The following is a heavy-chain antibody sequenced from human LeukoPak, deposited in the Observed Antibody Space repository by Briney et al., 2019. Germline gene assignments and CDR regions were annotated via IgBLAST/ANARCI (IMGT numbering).Heavy chain of an antibody. V-gene: IGHV3-30*02. Sequence: GGSLRLSCAASGITFSSYGMHWVRQAPGKGLEWVAFIRYDGSNKYYADSVKGRFTISRDNSKNTLYLQMNSLRAEDTAVYYCAKDVIVGATGRGNWFDPWGQGTLVTVSS. J-gene: IGHJ5*02. CDR3: AKDVIVGATGRGNWFDP. CDR2: IRYDGSNK. D-gene: IGHD1-26*01. CDR1: GITFSSYG.